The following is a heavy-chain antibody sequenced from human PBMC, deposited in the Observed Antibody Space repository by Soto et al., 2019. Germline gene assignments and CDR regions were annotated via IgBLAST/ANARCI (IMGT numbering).Heavy chain of an antibody. Sequence: QVQLVQSGAEVKKPGASVKVSCKASGYTFTRYDINWVRQATGQGLEWMGSMNPNSGNTGSAQKFQGRVTMTRNTSINTAYMELTSLRSEDTAVYYCAIDILSGLYYYGLDVWGQGTTVTVSS. J-gene: IGHJ6*02. CDR1: GYTFTRYD. D-gene: IGHD3-9*01. V-gene: IGHV1-8*01. CDR3: AIDILSGLYYYGLDV. CDR2: MNPNSGNT.